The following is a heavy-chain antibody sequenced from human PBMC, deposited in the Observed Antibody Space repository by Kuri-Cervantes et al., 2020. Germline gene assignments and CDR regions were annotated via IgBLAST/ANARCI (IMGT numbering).Heavy chain of an antibody. D-gene: IGHD1-26*01. CDR3: AKDVDHRMGPYYFDY. CDR1: GFTFSSYS. V-gene: IGHV3-48*04. Sequence: LSLTCAASGFTFSSYSMNWVRQAPGKGLEWVSYISSSSSTIYYADSVKGRFTISRDNAKNSLYLQMNSLRAEDTALYYCAKDVDHRMGPYYFDYWGQGTLVTVSS. J-gene: IGHJ4*02. CDR2: ISSSSSTI.